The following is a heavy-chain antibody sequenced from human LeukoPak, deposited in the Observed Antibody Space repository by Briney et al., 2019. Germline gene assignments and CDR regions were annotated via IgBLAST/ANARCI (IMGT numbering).Heavy chain of an antibody. CDR3: AKIMGSSPSTAYFAY. Sequence: GGSLRLSCAASGFTFDDYGMTWVRQAPGKGLEWLSAISGSGGHIYYADSLKGRFTISRDNSKNTAYLEMNSLRAEDTAVYHCAKIMGSSPSTAYFAYWGQGTLVTVSS. CDR2: ISGSGGHI. V-gene: IGHV3-23*01. CDR1: GFTFDDYG. D-gene: IGHD6-6*01. J-gene: IGHJ4*02.